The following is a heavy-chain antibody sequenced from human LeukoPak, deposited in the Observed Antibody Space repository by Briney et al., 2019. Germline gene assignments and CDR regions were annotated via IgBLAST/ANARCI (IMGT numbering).Heavy chain of an antibody. CDR3: AKGYSRVDY. V-gene: IGHV5-51*01. Sequence: GESLKISCKASGYFFTSYWIGWVRQMPGKGLEWMGIINPSDSDTRYSPSFQGQVTISADKSISTVYLQWGSLKASDTAKYYCAKGYSRVDYWGQGTLVTVSP. CDR1: GYFFTSYW. D-gene: IGHD5-12*01. CDR2: INPSDSDT. J-gene: IGHJ4*02.